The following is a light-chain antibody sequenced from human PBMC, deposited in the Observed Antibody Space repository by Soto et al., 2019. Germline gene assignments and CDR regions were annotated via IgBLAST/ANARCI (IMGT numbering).Light chain of an antibody. CDR2: KAS. CDR3: QHYNSYSEA. J-gene: IGKJ1*01. CDR1: QTISSW. V-gene: IGKV1-5*03. Sequence: DLQMTQSPSTLSGSVGDRVTITCRASQTISSWLAWYQRKPGKAPKLLIYKASTLKSGVPSRFSGSGSGTEFTLTISSLQPDDFATYYCQHYNSYSEAFGQGTKVELK.